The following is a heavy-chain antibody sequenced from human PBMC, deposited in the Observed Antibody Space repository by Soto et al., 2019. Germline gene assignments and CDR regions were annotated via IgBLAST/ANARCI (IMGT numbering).Heavy chain of an antibody. V-gene: IGHV4-31*03. J-gene: IGHJ4*02. CDR1: GGSISSGGYY. Sequence: SETLSLTCTVSGGSISSGGYYWSWIRQPPGKGLEWIGYIYYSGSTYYNPSLKSRVTISVDTSKNQFSLKLSSVTAADTAVYYCARENAWLEGSYLDYWGQGTLVTVSS. CDR2: IYYSGST. CDR3: ARENAWLEGSYLDY. D-gene: IGHD5-12*01.